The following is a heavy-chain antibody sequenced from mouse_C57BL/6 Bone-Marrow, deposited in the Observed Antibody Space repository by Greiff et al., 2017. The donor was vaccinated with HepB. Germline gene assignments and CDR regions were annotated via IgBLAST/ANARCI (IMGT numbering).Heavy chain of an antibody. D-gene: IGHD2-3*01. CDR3: ARQIYDGYLWYFDV. V-gene: IGHV5-9*01. J-gene: IGHJ1*03. CDR1: GFTFSSYT. Sequence: DVMLVESGGGLVKPGGSLKLSCAASGFTFSSYTMSWVRQTPEKRLEWVATISGGGGNTYYPDSVKGRFTISRDNAKNTLYRQMSSLRSEDTALYYCARQIYDGYLWYFDVWGTGTPVTVSS. CDR2: ISGGGGNT.